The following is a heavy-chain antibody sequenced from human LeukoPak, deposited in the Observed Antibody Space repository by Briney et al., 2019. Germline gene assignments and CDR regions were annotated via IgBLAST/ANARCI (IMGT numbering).Heavy chain of an antibody. CDR2: INPNSGGT. CDR1: GYTFTGYY. Sequence: WASVKVSCKASGYTFTGYYMHWVRQAPGQGLEWMGRINPNSGGTNYAQKFQGRVTMTRDTSISTAHMELSRLRSDDTAVYYCARESYGLSLNYWGQGTLVTVSS. CDR3: ARESYGLSLNY. V-gene: IGHV1-2*06. J-gene: IGHJ4*02. D-gene: IGHD5-18*01.